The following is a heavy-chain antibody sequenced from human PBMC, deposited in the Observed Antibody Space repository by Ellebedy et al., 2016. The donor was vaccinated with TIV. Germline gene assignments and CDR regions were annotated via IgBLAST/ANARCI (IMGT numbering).Heavy chain of an antibody. CDR3: ARDVPADAAALLDY. J-gene: IGHJ4*02. D-gene: IGHD2-2*01. Sequence: AASVKVSCKASGYPFPNYGVSWVRQAPGQGVEWVGWINAYNGNTKYGQKFQGRISLNTDTSMGTAYMELRSLRSDDTGVYFCARDVPADAAALLDYWGQGTRVTVSS. CDR1: GYPFPNYG. CDR2: INAYNGNT. V-gene: IGHV1-18*04.